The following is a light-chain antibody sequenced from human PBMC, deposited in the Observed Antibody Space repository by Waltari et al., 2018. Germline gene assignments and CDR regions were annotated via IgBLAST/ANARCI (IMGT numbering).Light chain of an antibody. CDR3: MEALQTPRFT. Sequence: IVMTQSPLSLLVTPGEPASISCRSSQNLVHSNGYTYLDWYVQKPGQSPQLLIYSGSIRASGVPDRFSGSGSGTDFTLEISRVEAEDVGVYYCMEALQTPRFTFGPGTRVEIK. CDR1: QNLVHSNGYTY. V-gene: IGKV2-28*01. J-gene: IGKJ3*01. CDR2: SGS.